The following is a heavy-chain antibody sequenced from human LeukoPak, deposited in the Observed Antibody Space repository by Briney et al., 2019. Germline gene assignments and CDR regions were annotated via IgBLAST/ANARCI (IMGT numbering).Heavy chain of an antibody. CDR1: GFSLGTSGVG. CDR2: IYWNDDK. CDR3: AHLRGSGWNDY. V-gene: IGHV2-5*01. D-gene: IGHD6-19*01. J-gene: IGHJ4*02. Sequence: SGPTLVKPTQTLTLTCTFSGFSLGTSGVGVGWIRQPPGKALEWLALIYWNDDKRYSPSLKGRLTITKDTSKNQVVLTMTNMDPVDTASYYFAHLRGSGWNDYWGQGTLVTASS.